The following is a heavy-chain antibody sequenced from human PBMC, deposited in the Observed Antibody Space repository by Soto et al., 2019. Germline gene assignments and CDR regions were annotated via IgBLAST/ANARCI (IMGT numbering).Heavy chain of an antibody. J-gene: IGHJ6*02. CDR1: GFTFGDYA. CDR2: IRSKAYGGTT. CDR3: TRNLYDSSGYYLPYYYYGMDV. D-gene: IGHD3-22*01. Sequence: PGGSLRLSCTASGFTFGDYAVSWVRQAPGKGLEWVGFIRSKAYGGTTEYAASVKGRFTISRDDSKSIAYLQMNSLKTEDTAVYYCTRNLYDSSGYYLPYYYYGMDVWGQGTTVTV. V-gene: IGHV3-49*04.